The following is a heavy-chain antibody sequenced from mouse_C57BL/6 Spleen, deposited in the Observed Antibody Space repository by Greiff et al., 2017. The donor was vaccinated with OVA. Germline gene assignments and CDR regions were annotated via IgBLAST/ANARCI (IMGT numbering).Heavy chain of an antibody. J-gene: IGHJ2*01. CDR3: ARGATGDY. CDR2: IDPSDSYT. V-gene: IGHV1-50*01. CDR1: GYTFTSYW. Sequence: VQLQQPGAELVKPGASVKLSCKASGYTFTSYWMQWVKQRPGQGLEWIGEIDPSDSYTNYNQKLKGKATLTVDTSSSTAYMQLSSLTSEDSAVYYCARGATGDYWGQGTTLTVSS.